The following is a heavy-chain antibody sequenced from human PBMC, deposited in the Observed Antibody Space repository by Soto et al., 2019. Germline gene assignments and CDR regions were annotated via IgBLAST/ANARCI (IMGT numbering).Heavy chain of an antibody. D-gene: IGHD2-21*01. CDR3: ARQRTGVCYSPCLPLNWFVP. Sequence: SETLSLTCAVYGGSFSGYYWSWIRQPPGKGLEWIGEINHSGSTNYNPSLKSRVTISVDTSKNQFSLKLSSVTAADTAVYYCARQRTGVCYSPCLPLNWFVPGGQETLVAVSS. CDR2: INHSGST. J-gene: IGHJ5*02. CDR1: GGSFSGYY. V-gene: IGHV4-34*01.